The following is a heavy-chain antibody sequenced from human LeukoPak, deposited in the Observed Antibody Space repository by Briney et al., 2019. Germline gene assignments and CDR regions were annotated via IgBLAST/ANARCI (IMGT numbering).Heavy chain of an antibody. CDR2: AYYNGLT. Sequence: SETLSLTCTVSGGSINNYYWSWIRQPPGGGLEWFGYAYYNGLTRYNPSLNSRVTISVDTSKNQFSLKVNSVTAADTAIYYCARYCNDGTCFSKALDYWGQGTLATVSS. CDR3: ARYCNDGTCFSKALDY. J-gene: IGHJ4*02. D-gene: IGHD2-15*01. CDR1: GGSINNYY. V-gene: IGHV4-59*08.